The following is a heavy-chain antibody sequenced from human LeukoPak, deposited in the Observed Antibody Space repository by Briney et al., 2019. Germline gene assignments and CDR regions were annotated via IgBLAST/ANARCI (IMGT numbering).Heavy chain of an antibody. CDR3: ANSNSGPEY. D-gene: IGHD4-23*01. J-gene: IGHJ4*02. CDR2: INTDGSEM. V-gene: IGHV3-7*01. CDR1: GFTFSSHW. Sequence: GGSLRLSCSASGFTFSSHWMNWVRQAPGKGLEWVAIINTDGSEMKYVGSATGRFTISRDNAKNSLYLQMDYLRAEDTAMYYCANSNSGPEYWGQGTLV.